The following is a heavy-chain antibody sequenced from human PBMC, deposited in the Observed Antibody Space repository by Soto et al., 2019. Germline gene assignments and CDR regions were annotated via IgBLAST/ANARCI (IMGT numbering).Heavy chain of an antibody. CDR3: ARARSSVPSRRGIGYYGMDV. CDR2: INDSGNS. J-gene: IGHJ6*02. CDR1: HESFGAYY. Sequence: SETLSLTCVVNHESFGAYYWSWVRQPPGKGLEWIGEINDSGNSHSNPSLKSRVTMSVDMSKNQFSLNLSSVTAADTAVYYCARARSSVPSRRGIGYYGMDVWGQGTTVTVSS. V-gene: IGHV4-34*01. D-gene: IGHD3-10*01.